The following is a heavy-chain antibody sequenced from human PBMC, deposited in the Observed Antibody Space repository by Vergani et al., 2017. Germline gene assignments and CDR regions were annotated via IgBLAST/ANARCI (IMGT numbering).Heavy chain of an antibody. CDR1: EFTFSNYA. V-gene: IGHV3-23*01. CDR2: ISGSGVSA. D-gene: IGHD2-2*01. CDR3: ARAGGCGSTYCAPWFDP. J-gene: IGHJ5*02. Sequence: EVQLLESGGGLVQPGGSLRLTCAASEFTFSNYAMNWVRQAPGKGLEWVSGISGSGVSAYYTDSVKGRFTISRDNSKNMLFLQMNNLRTEDTAIYYCARAGGCGSTYCAPWFDPWGQGTLVTVSS.